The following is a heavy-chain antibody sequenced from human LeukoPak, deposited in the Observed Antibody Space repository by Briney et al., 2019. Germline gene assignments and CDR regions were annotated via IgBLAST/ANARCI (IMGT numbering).Heavy chain of an antibody. Sequence: GGSASLSCAASGFTFSNAWMSWVRQAPGRGLEWVGRIKRKGDDGTIDYAAPVKGRLSISRDDSKNTLYLQMNSRKSEDTAVYYCTAGTGRSDFDDWGQGTLVTVSS. V-gene: IGHV3-15*01. CDR1: GFTFSNAW. CDR2: IKRKGDDGTI. J-gene: IGHJ4*02. D-gene: IGHD3/OR15-3a*01. CDR3: TAGTGRSDFDD.